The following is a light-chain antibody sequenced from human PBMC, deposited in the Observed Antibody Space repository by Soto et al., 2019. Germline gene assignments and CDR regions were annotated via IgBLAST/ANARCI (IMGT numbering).Light chain of an antibody. CDR2: YIS. CDR1: QSAGNF. J-gene: IGKJ4*01. CDR3: QQDSSWPLT. V-gene: IGKV3D-15*01. Sequence: IVMTQSPATLSVSPWETASLSCRASQSAGNFLAWYQQKPGQAPRLLIYYISTRATGIPARFSGSGSGTEFTLTINSLQSEHLGVYYCQQDSSWPLTFGGGTKVDI.